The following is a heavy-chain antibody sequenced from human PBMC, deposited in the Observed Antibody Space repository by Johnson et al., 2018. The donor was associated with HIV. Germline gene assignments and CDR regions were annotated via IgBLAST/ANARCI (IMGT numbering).Heavy chain of an antibody. CDR1: GFTFSSYD. V-gene: IGHV3-13*01. CDR3: ARDHVIGPSFDAFDI. D-gene: IGHD3-22*01. Sequence: VQLVESGGGLVQPGGSLRLSCAASGFTFSSYDMHWVRQATGKGLEWVSAIGSAGDTYYPGSVKGRFTISRENAKNTLYLQMNSLRAEDTAVYYCARDHVIGPSFDAFDIWGQGTMVTVSS. J-gene: IGHJ3*02. CDR2: IGSAGDT.